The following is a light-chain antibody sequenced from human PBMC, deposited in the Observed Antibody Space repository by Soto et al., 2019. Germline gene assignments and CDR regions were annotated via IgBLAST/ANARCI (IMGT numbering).Light chain of an antibody. Sequence: EIVLTQSPGTLSLSPGERATLSCRASQSVGSSLAWYQQKPGQAPRLLISGASSTATGIPDRFSGSGSGTDFTLTISRLEPEDYGVYYCQQYVGSPRTFGGGTKVDSK. J-gene: IGKJ4*01. CDR1: QSVGSS. CDR2: GAS. CDR3: QQYVGSPRT. V-gene: IGKV3-20*01.